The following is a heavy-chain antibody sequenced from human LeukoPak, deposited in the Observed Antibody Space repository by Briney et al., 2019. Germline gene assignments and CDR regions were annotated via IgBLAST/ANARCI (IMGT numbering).Heavy chain of an antibody. CDR1: GFTFSHYA. CDR3: AKASCSSTSCQYYFDY. CDR2: ISGSGGST. Sequence: PGGSLRLSCAVSGFTFSHYAMSWVRQPPGKGLEWVSGISGSGGSTYYADSVKGRFTISRDNSKNTLYLQMNSLRAEDTAVYCCAKASCSSTSCQYYFDYWGQGTLVTVSS. J-gene: IGHJ4*02. D-gene: IGHD2-2*01. V-gene: IGHV3-23*01.